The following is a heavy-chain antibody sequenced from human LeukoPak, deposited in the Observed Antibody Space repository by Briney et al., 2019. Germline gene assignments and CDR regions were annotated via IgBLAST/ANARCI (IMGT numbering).Heavy chain of an antibody. CDR1: GFTFSSYA. CDR3: AKRGSGWSDEAH. V-gene: IGHV3-23*01. CDR2: ISGSGGST. Sequence: WGSLRLSCAASGFTFSSYAMSWVRQAPGKGLEWVSAISGSGGSTYYADSVKGRFTISRDNSMNTLYLQMNSLRAEDTAVYYCAKRGSGWSDEAHWGQGTLVTVSS. J-gene: IGHJ4*02. D-gene: IGHD6-19*01.